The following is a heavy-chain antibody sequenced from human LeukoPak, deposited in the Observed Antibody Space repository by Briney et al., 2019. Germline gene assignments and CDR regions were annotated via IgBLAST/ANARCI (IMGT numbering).Heavy chain of an antibody. Sequence: ASVKVSCKASGYTFTGYYMHWVRQAPGQGLEWMGCIKPNSGGTNYAQKFQGRVTMTRDTSISTAYMELSRLRSDDTAVYYCAKDIGSYYDYWGQGILVTVSS. CDR3: AKDIGSYYDY. V-gene: IGHV1-2*02. D-gene: IGHD3-10*01. CDR1: GYTFTGYY. J-gene: IGHJ4*02. CDR2: IKPNSGGT.